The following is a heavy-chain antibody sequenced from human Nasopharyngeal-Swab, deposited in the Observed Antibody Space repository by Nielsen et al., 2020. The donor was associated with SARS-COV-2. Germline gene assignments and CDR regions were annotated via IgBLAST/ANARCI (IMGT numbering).Heavy chain of an antibody. CDR3: ATDLGVRSSGDNDY. Sequence: ASVKVSCKVSGYTLTELSMHWVRQAPGKGLEWMGGFDPEDGETIYAQKFQGRVTMTEDTSTGTAYMELSSLRSEDTAVYYCATDLGVRSSGDNDYWGQGTLVTVSS. D-gene: IGHD1-26*01. CDR1: GYTLTELS. CDR2: FDPEDGET. J-gene: IGHJ4*02. V-gene: IGHV1-24*01.